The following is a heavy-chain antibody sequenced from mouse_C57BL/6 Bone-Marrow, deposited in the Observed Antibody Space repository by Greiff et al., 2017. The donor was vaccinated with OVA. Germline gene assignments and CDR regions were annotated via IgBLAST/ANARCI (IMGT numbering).Heavy chain of an antibody. D-gene: IGHD2-1*01. CDR1: GYTFTSYW. J-gene: IGHJ4*01. CDR3: ARGKYGNHDYAMDY. Sequence: VQLQQPGAELVMPGASVKLSCKASGYTFTSYWMHWVKQRPGQGLEWIGEIDPSDSYTNYNQKFKGKSTLTVDKSSSTAYMQLSSLTSEDSAVYYCARGKYGNHDYAMDYWGQGTSVTVSS. CDR2: IDPSDSYT. V-gene: IGHV1-69*01.